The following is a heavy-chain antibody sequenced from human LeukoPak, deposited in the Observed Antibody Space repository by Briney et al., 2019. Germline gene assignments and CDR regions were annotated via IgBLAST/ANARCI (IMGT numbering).Heavy chain of an antibody. CDR2: IYYSGNT. D-gene: IGHD2-2*01. Sequence: PSETLSLTCTVSGGSISSYYWSWIRQPPGKGLEWIGYIYYSGNTKYNPSLKSRVTISVDTSKNQFSLNLSSVTAADTAVYYCARHTSNDRGWFGPWGQGTLVTVSS. V-gene: IGHV4-59*08. CDR1: GGSISSYY. CDR3: ARHTSNDRGWFGP. J-gene: IGHJ5*02.